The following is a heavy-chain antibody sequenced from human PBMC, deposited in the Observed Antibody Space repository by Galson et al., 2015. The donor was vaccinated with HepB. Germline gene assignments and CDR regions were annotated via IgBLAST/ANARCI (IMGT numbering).Heavy chain of an antibody. CDR3: ARGRPGVGAKPPGYFQH. CDR2: IYSGGST. V-gene: IGHV3-53*04. CDR1: GFTVSSNY. J-gene: IGHJ1*01. Sequence: LRLSCAASGFTVSSNYMSWVRQAPGKGLEWVSVIYSGGSTYYADSVKGRFTISRHNSKNTLYLQMNSLRAEDTAVYYCARGRPGVGAKPPGYFQHWGQGTLVTVSS. D-gene: IGHD1-26*01.